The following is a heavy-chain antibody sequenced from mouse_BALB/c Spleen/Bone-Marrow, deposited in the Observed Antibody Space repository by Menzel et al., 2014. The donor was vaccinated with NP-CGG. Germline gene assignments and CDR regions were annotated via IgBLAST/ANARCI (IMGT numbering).Heavy chain of an antibody. D-gene: IGHD2-3*01. CDR1: GFTFSSYA. CDR2: ISSGGSYT. J-gene: IGHJ3*01. V-gene: IGHV5-9-1*01. Sequence: EVMLVESGGGVVKPGGSLKLSCAASGFTFSSYAMSWVRQTPEKRLEWVAIISSGGSYTYYPDSVKGRFTISRDNAKXTLYLQMSSPRSEDTAMYYCARNDGYFDWGQGTLVTVSA. CDR3: ARNDGYFD.